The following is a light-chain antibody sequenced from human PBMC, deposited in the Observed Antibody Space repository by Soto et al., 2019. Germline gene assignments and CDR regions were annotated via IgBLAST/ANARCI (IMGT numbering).Light chain of an antibody. CDR2: DAS. Sequence: DIQMTQSPSTLSASVGDRVTITCRASQSISSWLAWYQQKPGQAPKLLIYDASSLESGVPSMFSGSGSGTEFTLTISSLQPDDFANYYCQQYNSYWTFGQGTKVEIK. CDR1: QSISSW. V-gene: IGKV1-5*01. J-gene: IGKJ1*01. CDR3: QQYNSYWT.